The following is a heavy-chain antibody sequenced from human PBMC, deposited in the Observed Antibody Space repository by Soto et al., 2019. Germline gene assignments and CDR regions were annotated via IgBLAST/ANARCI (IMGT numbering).Heavy chain of an antibody. J-gene: IGHJ4*02. D-gene: IGHD3-16*01. V-gene: IGHV3-23*01. CDR1: GFIFATTA. Sequence: VQLLQSGGGLVQPGGSLRLSCEASGFIFATTAMGWVRQAPGKGLEWVSTISGSGVRTYYADSVKGRFTISRGNSKNTLFLQMNSLRADDTAVYFCAAVMGSDYDYVWGSLSFDHWGQGALVNVST. CDR3: AAVMGSDYDYVWGSLSFDH. CDR2: ISGSGVRT.